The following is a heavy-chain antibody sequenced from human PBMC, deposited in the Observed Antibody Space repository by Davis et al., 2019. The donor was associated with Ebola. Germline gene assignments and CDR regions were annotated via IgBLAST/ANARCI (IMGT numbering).Heavy chain of an antibody. CDR2: ISGASTSI. CDR3: ARIPPSHCSGRDCNAFY. CDR1: GFTFSTYS. J-gene: IGHJ4*02. Sequence: PAGSLRLSCAASGFTFSTYSMNWVRQAPGKGLEWVSYISGASTSIYYADSVKGRFTISRDNVQNSLYLQLNSLRDEDTAVYYCARIPPSHCSGRDCNAFYWGQGTAVTVSS. D-gene: IGHD2-21*02. V-gene: IGHV3-48*02.